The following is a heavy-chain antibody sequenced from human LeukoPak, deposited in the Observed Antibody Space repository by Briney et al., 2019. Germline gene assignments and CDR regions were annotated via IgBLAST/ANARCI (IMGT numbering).Heavy chain of an antibody. D-gene: IGHD3-22*01. CDR2: ISSSGSTI. CDR3: AKGFDSSGYDAFDI. CDR1: GFTFSSYE. V-gene: IGHV3-48*03. J-gene: IGHJ3*02. Sequence: GGSLRLSCAASGFTFSSYEMNWVRQAPGKGLEWVSYISSSGSTIYYADSVKGRFTISRDNAKNSLYVQMNSLRAEDTALYYCAKGFDSSGYDAFDIWGQGTMVTVSS.